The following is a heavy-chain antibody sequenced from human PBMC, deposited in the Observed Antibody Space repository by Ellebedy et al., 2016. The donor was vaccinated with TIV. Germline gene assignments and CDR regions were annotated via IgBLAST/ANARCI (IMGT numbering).Heavy chain of an antibody. CDR1: GDSINGYY. CDR2: FYYIGTT. CDR3: ARQGPYDFDLVY. J-gene: IGHJ4*02. D-gene: IGHD3-3*01. V-gene: IGHV4-59*08. Sequence: MPSETLSLTCTVSGDSINGYYWSWIRQPPGKGLEYIGHFYYIGTTNYNPSLKSRVTISVDTSKNQVSLKLRSLTAADTAVYFCARQGPYDFDLVYWGQGILVTVSS.